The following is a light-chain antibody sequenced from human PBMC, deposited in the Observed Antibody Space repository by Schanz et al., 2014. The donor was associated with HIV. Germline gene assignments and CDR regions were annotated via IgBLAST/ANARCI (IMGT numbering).Light chain of an antibody. CDR2: AAS. V-gene: IGKV1-6*01. Sequence: IQMTQSPSSLSASVGDRVTITCRASQSISTYLNWYQQKPGKAPNLLIYAASTLQSGVPSRFSGSGSGTDFTLTISSLQPEDFATYYCLQDYDYRWAFGQGTKVEIK. CDR1: QSISTY. J-gene: IGKJ1*01. CDR3: LQDYDYRWA.